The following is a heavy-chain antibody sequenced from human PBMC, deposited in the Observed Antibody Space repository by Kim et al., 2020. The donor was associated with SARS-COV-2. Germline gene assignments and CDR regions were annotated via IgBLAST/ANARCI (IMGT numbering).Heavy chain of an antibody. Sequence: SETLSLTCAVYGGSFSGYYWSWIRQPPGKGLEWIGEINHSGSTNYNPSLKSRVTISVDTSKNQFSLKLSSVTAADTAVYYCARGHGYCSGGSCYLVVHYFDYWGQGTLVTVSS. D-gene: IGHD2-15*01. V-gene: IGHV4-34*01. CDR2: INHSGST. CDR3: ARGHGYCSGGSCYLVVHYFDY. CDR1: GGSFSGYY. J-gene: IGHJ4*02.